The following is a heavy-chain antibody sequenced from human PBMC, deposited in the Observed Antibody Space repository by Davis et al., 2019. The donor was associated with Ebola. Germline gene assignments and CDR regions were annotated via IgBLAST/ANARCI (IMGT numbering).Heavy chain of an antibody. Sequence: PGGSLRLSCTVSGGSISSSSYYWGWIRQPPGKGLEWIGSIYYSGSTYYNPSLKSRVTISVDTSKNQFSLKLSSVTAADTAVYYCARRYFDWLHENWFDPWGQGTLVTVSS. J-gene: IGHJ5*02. CDR1: GGSISSSSYY. CDR3: ARRYFDWLHENWFDP. CDR2: IYYSGST. V-gene: IGHV4-39*01. D-gene: IGHD3-9*01.